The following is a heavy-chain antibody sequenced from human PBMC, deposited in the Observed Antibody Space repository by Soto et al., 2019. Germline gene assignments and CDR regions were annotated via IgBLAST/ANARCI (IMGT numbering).Heavy chain of an antibody. D-gene: IGHD3-3*01. Sequence: PGGSLRLSCAASRFTFSDYYMSWIRQAPGKGLEWVSYISSSSSYTNYADSVKGRFTISRDNAKNSLYLQMNSLSAEDTAVYYCARDRKGGVLEWLAPVDYYYGMDVWGQGTTVNVSS. V-gene: IGHV3-11*06. CDR1: RFTFSDYY. CDR2: ISSSSSYT. CDR3: ARDRKGGVLEWLAPVDYYYGMDV. J-gene: IGHJ6*02.